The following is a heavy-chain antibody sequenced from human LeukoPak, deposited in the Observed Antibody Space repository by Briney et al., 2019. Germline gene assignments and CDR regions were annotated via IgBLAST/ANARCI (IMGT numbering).Heavy chain of an antibody. CDR3: ARDPAVLWFGESD. CDR2: IYYSGST. D-gene: IGHD3-10*01. Sequence: SETLSLTCTVSGGSISSGDYCWSWIRQPPGKGLEWIGYIYYSGSTYYNPSLKSRVTISVDTSKNQFSLKLSSVTAADTAVYYCARDPAVLWFGESDWGQGTLVTVSS. J-gene: IGHJ4*02. CDR1: GGSISSGDYC. V-gene: IGHV4-30-4*08.